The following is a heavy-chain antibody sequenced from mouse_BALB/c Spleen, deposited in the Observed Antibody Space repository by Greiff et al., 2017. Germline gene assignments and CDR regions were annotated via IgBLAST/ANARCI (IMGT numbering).Heavy chain of an antibody. D-gene: IGHD2-4*01. V-gene: IGHV5-6-2*01. Sequence: EVQLVESGGGLVKLGGSLKLSCAASGFTFSSYYMSWVRQTPEKRLELVAAINSNGGSTYYPDTVKGRFTISRDNAKNTLYLQMSSLKSEDTALYYCARRGLRDYFDYWGQGTTLTVSS. CDR1: GFTFSSYY. J-gene: IGHJ2*01. CDR3: ARRGLRDYFDY. CDR2: INSNGGST.